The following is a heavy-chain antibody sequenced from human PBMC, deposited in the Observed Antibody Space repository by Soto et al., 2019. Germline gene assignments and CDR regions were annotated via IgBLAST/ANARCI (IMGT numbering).Heavy chain of an antibody. D-gene: IGHD4-17*01. J-gene: IGHJ6*02. CDR1: GGSIDNFY. Sequence: PSETLSLTCTVSGGSIDNFYWSWIRQPPGKGLEWIGYIYSSGSTNYNPSLKSRVTISVDTSKNQFSLKLSSVTAADTAVYFCARDYPYFTVTTSGGMDVWGQGTTVIVSS. CDR2: IYSSGST. V-gene: IGHV4-59*01. CDR3: ARDYPYFTVTTSGGMDV.